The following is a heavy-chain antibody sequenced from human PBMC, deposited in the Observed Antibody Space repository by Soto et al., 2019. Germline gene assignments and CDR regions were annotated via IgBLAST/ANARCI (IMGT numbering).Heavy chain of an antibody. CDR1: GFTFSSYS. D-gene: IGHD2-2*01. J-gene: IGHJ5*02. Sequence: EVQLVESGGGLVKPGGSLRLSCAASGFTFSSYSMNWVRQAPGKGLEWVSSISSSSSYIYYADSVKGRFTSSRDNDKNSLYLQMNSLRAEDTAVYYCARGIVVVPAAMMNWFDPWGQGTLVTVSS. CDR3: ARGIVVVPAAMMNWFDP. V-gene: IGHV3-21*01. CDR2: ISSSSSYI.